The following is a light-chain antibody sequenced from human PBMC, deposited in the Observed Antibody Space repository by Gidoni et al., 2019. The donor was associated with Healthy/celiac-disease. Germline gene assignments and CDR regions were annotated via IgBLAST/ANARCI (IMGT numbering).Light chain of an antibody. CDR2: QDS. CDR3: QAWDSSDVV. CDR1: KLGDKY. V-gene: IGLV3-1*01. Sequence: SYALTPPPSDSVSPGQTASITCSGDKLGDKYACWYQQKPGQSPVLVIYQDSKRPSGIPERFSGSNSGNTATLTISGTQAMDEADYYCQAWDSSDVVFGGGTKLTVL. J-gene: IGLJ2*01.